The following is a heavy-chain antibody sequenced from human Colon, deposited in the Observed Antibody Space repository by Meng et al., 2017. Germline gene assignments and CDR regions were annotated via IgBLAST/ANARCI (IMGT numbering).Heavy chain of an antibody. CDR2: INTDGSNK. J-gene: IGHJ4*02. V-gene: IGHV3-74*01. D-gene: IGHD2-15*01. CDR1: GFTFSDYW. Sequence: GESLKISCAASGFTFSDYWMHWVRQAPGKGLGWVSRINTDGSNKAYADSVQGRFTISRDNAKNTLYLQMNSLRADETSVYYCVRDRYVCGGGGRYSDYFDNWGQGTLVTVSS. CDR3: VRDRYVCGGGGRYSDYFDN.